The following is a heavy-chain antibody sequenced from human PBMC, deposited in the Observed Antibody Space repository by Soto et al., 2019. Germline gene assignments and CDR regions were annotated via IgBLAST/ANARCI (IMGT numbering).Heavy chain of an antibody. CDR2: INSDGSIT. D-gene: IGHD3-10*01. CDR3: ARWRAYGSGTQGMDV. J-gene: IGHJ6*02. V-gene: IGHV3-74*01. CDR1: GFSFSSHW. Sequence: EVQLVESGGDLVQPGGSLRLSCAASGFSFSSHWMHWVRQAPGKGLVWVSRINSDGSITSYADSVKGRFTISRDNAKNTLYVEMNSLRVEDTAVSYCARWRAYGSGTQGMDVWGQGTTVIVSS.